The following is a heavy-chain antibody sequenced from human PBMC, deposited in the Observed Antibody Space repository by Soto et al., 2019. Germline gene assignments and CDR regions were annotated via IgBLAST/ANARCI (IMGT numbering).Heavy chain of an antibody. Sequence: PSETLSLTCTVSGGSISSSSYYWGWIRQPPGKGLEWIGSIYYSGSTYYNPSLKSRVTISVDTSKNQFSLKLSSVTAADTAVYYCARLRSGYVKWLDPWGQGTLVTVSS. CDR1: GGSISSSSYY. J-gene: IGHJ5*02. CDR2: IYYSGST. CDR3: ARLRSGYVKWLDP. D-gene: IGHD5-12*01. V-gene: IGHV4-39*01.